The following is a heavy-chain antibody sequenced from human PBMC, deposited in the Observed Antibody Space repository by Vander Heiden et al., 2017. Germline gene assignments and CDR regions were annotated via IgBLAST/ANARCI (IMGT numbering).Heavy chain of an antibody. V-gene: IGHV3-23*01. Sequence: EVQLLESGGGLVQPGGSLRLSCAASGFPFSRHAMSWVRQAPGKGLEWVSAISGSGGSTYYADAVKGRFTISRDNSKNTLYLQMNSLRAEDTAVYYCAKDILRFLEWLLPDFDYWGQGTLVTVSS. CDR2: ISGSGGST. CDR3: AKDILRFLEWLLPDFDY. CDR1: GFPFSRHA. J-gene: IGHJ4*02. D-gene: IGHD3-3*01.